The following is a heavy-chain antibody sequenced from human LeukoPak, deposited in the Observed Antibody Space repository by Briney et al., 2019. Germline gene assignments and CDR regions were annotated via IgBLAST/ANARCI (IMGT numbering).Heavy chain of an antibody. CDR2: ISGTGSST. CDR1: GFTFSSYA. V-gene: IGHV3-23*01. Sequence: GGSLRLSCAASGFTFSSYAMSWVRQAPGKGLEWVSAISGTGSSTYYADSVKGRFTISRDNSKNTMYLQMASLRAEDTAVYYCTRGYGSGSPYGMDVWGQGTTVTVSS. J-gene: IGHJ6*02. CDR3: TRGYGSGSPYGMDV. D-gene: IGHD3-10*01.